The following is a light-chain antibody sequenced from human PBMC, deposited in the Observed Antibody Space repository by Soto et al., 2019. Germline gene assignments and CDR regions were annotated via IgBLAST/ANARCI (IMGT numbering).Light chain of an antibody. Sequence: EIVLTQSPGTLSLSPGERATLSCRASQSVSSSYLAWYQQKPGQATRLLIYGASSSATGIPDRFSGSGSGTDFTLTINRLEPEDFAVYYCQQYGSSPRTFGQGTKVEIK. CDR3: QQYGSSPRT. V-gene: IGKV3-20*01. J-gene: IGKJ1*01. CDR1: QSVSSSY. CDR2: GAS.